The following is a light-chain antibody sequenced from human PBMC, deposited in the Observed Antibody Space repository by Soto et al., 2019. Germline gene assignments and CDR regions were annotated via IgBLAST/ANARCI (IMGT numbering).Light chain of an antibody. CDR3: SSYVGTKSYV. Sequence: QAVVTQPPSASGSPGQSVTISCTGTSSDVGGYNYVSWYQQYPGKAPQLVIYEVNKRPSGVPDRFSGSKSGNTASLTVSGLQAEDEADYYCSSYVGTKSYVFGTGTKVTVL. V-gene: IGLV2-8*01. J-gene: IGLJ1*01. CDR1: SSDVGGYNY. CDR2: EVN.